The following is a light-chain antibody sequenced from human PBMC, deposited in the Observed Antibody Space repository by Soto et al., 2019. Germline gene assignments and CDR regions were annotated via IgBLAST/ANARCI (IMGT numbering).Light chain of an antibody. Sequence: EIVLTQSPATLCLSPGERATLSCRASQSVGSYLGWYQHKPGQAPRLLIYDASNRAPGIPARFSGSGSGTDFTLTISSLEPEDFAVYYCQQRSNWPRGTFGQGTKLEIK. CDR1: QSVGSY. V-gene: IGKV3-11*01. J-gene: IGKJ2*01. CDR3: QQRSNWPRGT. CDR2: DAS.